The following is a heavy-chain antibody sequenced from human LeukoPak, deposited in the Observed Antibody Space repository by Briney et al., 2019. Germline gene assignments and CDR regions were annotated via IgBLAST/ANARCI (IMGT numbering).Heavy chain of an antibody. CDR1: GYIFTNYG. V-gene: IGHV1-18*01. D-gene: IGHD3-9*01. CDR2: ISAYNGNT. Sequence: GASVKVSCKASGYIFTNYGFGWVRQAPGQGLEWMGWISAYNGNTNYAQKLQGRVTMTTDTSTSTAYMELSSLRSEDTAVYYCARGRLVTIYYFDYWGQGTLVTVSS. J-gene: IGHJ4*02. CDR3: ARGRLVTIYYFDY.